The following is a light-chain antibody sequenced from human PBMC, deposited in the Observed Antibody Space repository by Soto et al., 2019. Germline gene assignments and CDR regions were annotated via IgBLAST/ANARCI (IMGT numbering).Light chain of an antibody. J-gene: IGLJ1*01. CDR2: DVY. CDR1: SGDVGGYNF. V-gene: IGLV2-11*01. Sequence: QSMLTQRRSVSGSPGQSVTISCTGTSGDVGGYNFVSWYQHHPGKAPKLIIYDVYKRPSGVPDRFSAYKSGNTASLTISGPQAEDEADYYCCSYAGTYSYVFGPGTKVTVL. CDR3: CSYAGTYSYV.